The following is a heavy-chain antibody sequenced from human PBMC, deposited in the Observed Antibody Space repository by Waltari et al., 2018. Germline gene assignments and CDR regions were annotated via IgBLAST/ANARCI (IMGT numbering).Heavy chain of an antibody. J-gene: IGHJ4*02. V-gene: IGHV3-23*01. CDR3: AKVSGIVVIPAAGGYFDY. Sequence: EVQLLESGGGLVQPGGSLRLSCAASGFTFSSYAMSWVRQASGKGLEWGSAICGSADSTYCADSGKCRFTISRDNSKNTLYLQMNSLRAEDTAVYYCAKVSGIVVIPAAGGYFDYWGQGTLVTVSS. CDR1: GFTFSSYA. CDR2: ICGSADST. D-gene: IGHD2-2*01.